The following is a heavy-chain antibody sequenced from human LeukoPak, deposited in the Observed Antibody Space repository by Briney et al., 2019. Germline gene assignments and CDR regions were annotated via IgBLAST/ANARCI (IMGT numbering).Heavy chain of an antibody. CDR1: GFIFSDYT. CDR3: VRDLRFIGGSNWFDP. D-gene: IGHD3-3*01. Sequence: GGSLRLSCATSGFIFSDYTMNWVRQAPGKGLEWVSSVSYTGTYTFYADSVEGRFTISRDNAKNSLYLQMDSLRVDDSALYYCVRDLRFIGGSNWFDPWGQGTQVIVSS. CDR2: VSYTGTYT. V-gene: IGHV3-21*01. J-gene: IGHJ5*02.